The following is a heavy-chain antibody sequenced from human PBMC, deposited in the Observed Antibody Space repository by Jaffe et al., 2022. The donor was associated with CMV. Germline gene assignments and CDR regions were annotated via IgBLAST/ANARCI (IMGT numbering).Heavy chain of an antibody. CDR2: IKSKPDGETT. CDR1: GFTFSNAW. D-gene: IGHD6-19*01. V-gene: IGHV3-15*01. CDR3: LTSPPENGWYWYLDH. J-gene: IGHJ4*02. Sequence: EVQLVESGGGLVKPGGSLRLSCVVSGFTFSNAWMSWVRQAPGKGLEWVGRIKSKPDGETTDYAAPVKGRFTISRDDSKNTLYLQLSSLKTEDTAVYYCLTSPPENGWYWYLDHWGQGIPVTVS.